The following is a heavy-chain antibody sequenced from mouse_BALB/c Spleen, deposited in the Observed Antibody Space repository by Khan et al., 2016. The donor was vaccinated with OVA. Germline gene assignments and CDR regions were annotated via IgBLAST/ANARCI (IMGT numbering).Heavy chain of an antibody. D-gene: IGHD2-14*01. CDR1: GFTFSNYA. J-gene: IGHJ3*01. Sequence: EVELVESGGGLVKPGGSLKLSCAASGFTFSNYAMSWVRQTPEKRLEWVASISSGGSTYYPDSVKGRFTISRDNDRNILYLQMSSLRSEDTAMYYCARDYRITYWGQGTLVTVSA. CDR3: ARDYRITY. CDR2: ISSGGST. V-gene: IGHV5-6-5*01.